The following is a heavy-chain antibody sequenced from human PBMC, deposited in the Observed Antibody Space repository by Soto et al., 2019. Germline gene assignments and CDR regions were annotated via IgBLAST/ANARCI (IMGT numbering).Heavy chain of an antibody. D-gene: IGHD4-17*01. CDR1: GGSLSSSSYY. Sequence: SETLSLTCTVSGGSLSSSSYYWGWIRQPLGKGLEWIGSIYYSGSTYYNPSLKSRVTISVDTSKNQFSLKLSSVTAADTAVYYCATDYGDYGTVLAFDIWGQGTMVTVSS. V-gene: IGHV4-39*02. CDR3: ATDYGDYGTVLAFDI. J-gene: IGHJ3*02. CDR2: IYYSGST.